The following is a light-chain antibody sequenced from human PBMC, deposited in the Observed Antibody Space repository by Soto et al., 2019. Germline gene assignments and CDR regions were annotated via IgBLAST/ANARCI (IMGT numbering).Light chain of an antibody. CDR3: QQRNYWPRT. CDR2: DTS. J-gene: IGKJ1*01. V-gene: IGKV3-11*01. Sequence: EIVLTQSPATLSLSPGERATLSCRASQSVSGYLAWYQQKPGQAPRVLIYDTSNRATGIPARFSGSGSGTDLTLTISSLEPEDFALYYCQQRNYWPRTFGQGTKVEIK. CDR1: QSVSGY.